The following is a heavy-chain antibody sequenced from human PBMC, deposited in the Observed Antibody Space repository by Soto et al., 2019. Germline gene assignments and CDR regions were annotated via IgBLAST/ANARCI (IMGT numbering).Heavy chain of an antibody. J-gene: IGHJ4*02. CDR3: ARRLRYGDYVDY. V-gene: IGHV4-39*01. Sequence: QLQLQESGPGLVKPSETLSLTCTVSGGSISSSSYYWGWIRQPPGKGLEWIGSIYYSGSTYYNPSLKSRVTISVDTSKNQFSLKLSSVTAADTAVYYCARRLRYGDYVDYWGQGTLVTVSS. D-gene: IGHD4-17*01. CDR2: IYYSGST. CDR1: GGSISSSSYY.